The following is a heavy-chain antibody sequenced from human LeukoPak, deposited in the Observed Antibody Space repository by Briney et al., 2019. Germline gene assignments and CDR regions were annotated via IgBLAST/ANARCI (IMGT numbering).Heavy chain of an antibody. CDR2: IYSGGTT. D-gene: IGHD4-17*01. V-gene: IGHV3-66*01. Sequence: RGSLRLSCVLSGFTVTSNYMSSVRQAPGKGLEWVSVIYSGGTTNYADSVKGRFTVYRDNSKNTLYLQMNSLRAEDTAVYYCASKLTSGYWGQGTLVTVSS. CDR3: ASKLTSGY. CDR1: GFTVTSNY. J-gene: IGHJ4*02.